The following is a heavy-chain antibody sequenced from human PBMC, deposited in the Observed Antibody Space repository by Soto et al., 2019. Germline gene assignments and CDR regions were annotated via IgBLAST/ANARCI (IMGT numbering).Heavy chain of an antibody. D-gene: IGHD6-19*01. V-gene: IGHV3-11*06. CDR2: ISSSSSYT. J-gene: IGHJ4*02. Sequence: ILSCAASGFTFSDYYMSWIRQAPGKGLEWVSYISSSSSYTNYADSVKGRFTISRDNAKNSLYLQMNSLRAEDTAVYYCARKKWLSFDYWGQGTLVTVSS. CDR3: ARKKWLSFDY. CDR1: GFTFSDYY.